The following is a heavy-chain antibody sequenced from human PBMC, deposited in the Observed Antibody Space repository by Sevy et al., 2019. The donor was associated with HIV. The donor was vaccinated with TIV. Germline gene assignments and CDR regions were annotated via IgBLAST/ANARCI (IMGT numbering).Heavy chain of an antibody. Sequence: GGSLRLSCVASEFTFRNYAMSWVRQAPGKGLECVSGITGGSDVTFYADSVKGRFVISRDNSKNTLYLQMNSLRAEDTAVYYCAKTQIFVVERERAYGMDVWGQGTTVTVSS. CDR1: EFTFRNYA. V-gene: IGHV3-23*01. CDR3: AKTQIFVVERERAYGMDV. J-gene: IGHJ6*02. CDR2: ITGGSDVT. D-gene: IGHD2-2*01.